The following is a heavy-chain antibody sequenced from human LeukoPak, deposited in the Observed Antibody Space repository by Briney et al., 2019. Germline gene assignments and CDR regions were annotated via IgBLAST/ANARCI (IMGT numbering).Heavy chain of an antibody. J-gene: IGHJ4*02. CDR1: GFTFSSYA. D-gene: IGHD6-13*01. Sequence: PGGSLRLSCAASGFTFSSYAMSWVRQAPGKGLEWVSAISGSGGSTYYADSVKGWFTISRDNSKNTLYLQMNSLRAEDTAVYYCATPTSSSWYEYVFDYWGQGTLVTVSS. V-gene: IGHV3-23*01. CDR3: ATPTSSSWYEYVFDY. CDR2: ISGSGGST.